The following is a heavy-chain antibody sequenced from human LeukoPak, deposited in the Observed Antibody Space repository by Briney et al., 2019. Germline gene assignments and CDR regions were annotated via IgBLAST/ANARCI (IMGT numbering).Heavy chain of an antibody. CDR1: GFTFSSYG. V-gene: IGHV3-30*18. Sequence: PGRSLRLSCAASGFTFSSYGMHWVRQAPGKGLEWVAVTSYDGSNKYYADSVKGRFTISRDNSKNTLYLQMNSLRTEDTAVYYCAKAYSSGFWYFDYWGQGTLVTVSS. CDR3: AKAYSSGFWYFDY. D-gene: IGHD6-19*01. J-gene: IGHJ4*02. CDR2: TSYDGSNK.